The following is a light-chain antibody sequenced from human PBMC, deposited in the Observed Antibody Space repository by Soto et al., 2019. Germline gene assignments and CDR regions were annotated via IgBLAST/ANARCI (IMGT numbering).Light chain of an antibody. Sequence: EIVLTQSPATLSLSPGERATLSCRASQSVSSYLAWYQQKPGQAPRLLIYDASYMVPGNPARFSGSGSGTDFTLTISSLEPEDFAVYYCQQRSNWPRYTFGQGTKLEIK. CDR2: DAS. J-gene: IGKJ2*01. CDR1: QSVSSY. V-gene: IGKV3-11*01. CDR3: QQRSNWPRYT.